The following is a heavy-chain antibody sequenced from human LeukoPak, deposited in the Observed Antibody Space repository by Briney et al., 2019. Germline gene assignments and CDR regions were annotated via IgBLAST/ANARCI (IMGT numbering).Heavy chain of an antibody. Sequence: PSETLSLTCTVSGASISGYYWNWLRQPPGKGLEWIGYMSYSGSTNYNPSLRSRVTISLDTSKNHFSLKLSSVTAADTAVYYCARAYYYGSGIWFDPWGQGTLVTVSS. CDR1: GASISGYY. J-gene: IGHJ5*02. V-gene: IGHV4-59*01. CDR2: MSYSGST. CDR3: ARAYYYGSGIWFDP. D-gene: IGHD3-10*01.